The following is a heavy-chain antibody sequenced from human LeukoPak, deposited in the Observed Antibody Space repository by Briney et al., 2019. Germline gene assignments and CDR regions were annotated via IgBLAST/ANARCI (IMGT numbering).Heavy chain of an antibody. CDR2: IKSDGSGT. V-gene: IGHV3-74*01. J-gene: IGHJ4*02. Sequence: GGSLRLSCAASGLTFSNYWMHCVRQAPGKGLVWVSRIKSDGSGTIYADSLKGRFIRSSDNAKNMLYLQMNSLRAEDTVVYYCARDVAYRLDYWGQGTLVTVSS. D-gene: IGHD3-16*01. CDR3: ARDVAYRLDY. CDR1: GLTFSNYW.